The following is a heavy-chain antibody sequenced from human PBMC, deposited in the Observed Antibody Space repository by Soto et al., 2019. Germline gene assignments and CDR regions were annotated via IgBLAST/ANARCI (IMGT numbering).Heavy chain of an antibody. CDR3: ARDRRFYDSGTYDIDNEDFDV. J-gene: IGHJ3*01. CDR1: GYTFTGYH. V-gene: IGHV1-2*02. Sequence: SVQVSCKASGYTFTGYHMHWVRQAPGQGLEWMGWINPNSGGTNYAQKFQGRVTMTRDTSISTAYMEVSRLRSDDTAVYYCARDRRFYDSGTYDIDNEDFDVWGQVSMVTVS. D-gene: IGHD3-22*01. CDR2: INPNSGGT.